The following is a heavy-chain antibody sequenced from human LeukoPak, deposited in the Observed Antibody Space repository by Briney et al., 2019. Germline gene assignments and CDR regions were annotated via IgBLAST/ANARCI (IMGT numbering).Heavy chain of an antibody. CDR3: ARDLYGSGGDAFDI. D-gene: IGHD3-10*01. Sequence: PGGSLRLSCAASGFTLSSYEMNWVRQAPGKGLEWVSYVSSSGGGMLYADSVKGRFTISRDNAKSSLSLQMSSLRVEDTAVYYCARDLYGSGGDAFDIWGQGTMVTVSS. J-gene: IGHJ3*02. CDR1: GFTLSSYE. CDR2: VSSSGGGM. V-gene: IGHV3-48*03.